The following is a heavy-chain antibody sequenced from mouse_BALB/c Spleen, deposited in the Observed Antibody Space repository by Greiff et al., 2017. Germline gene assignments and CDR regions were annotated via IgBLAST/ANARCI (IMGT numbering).Heavy chain of an antibody. J-gene: IGHJ4*01. CDR3: ARNPPYDYDRGYYYAMDY. V-gene: IGHV2-9*02. CDR1: GFSLTSYG. D-gene: IGHD2-4*01. Sequence: VQLQESGPGLVAPSQSLSITCTVSGFSLTSYGVHWVRQPPGEGLEWLGVIWAGGSTNYNSALMSRLSISKDNSKSQVFLKMNSLQTDDTAMYYCARNPPYDYDRGYYYAMDYWGQGTSVTVSS. CDR2: IWAGGST.